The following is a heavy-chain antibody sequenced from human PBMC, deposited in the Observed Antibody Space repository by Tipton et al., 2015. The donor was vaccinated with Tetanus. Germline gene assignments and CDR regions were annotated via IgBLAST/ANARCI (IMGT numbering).Heavy chain of an antibody. V-gene: IGHV4-4*07. Sequence: LSLTCTVSGGSISSYYWSWIRQPAGKGLEWIGRIYTSESTNYNPSLKSRLTTSVDTSKNQFSLRLNSVTAADTAVYYCARMQRYGMDVWGQGTTVTVS. J-gene: IGHJ6*02. CDR2: IYTSEST. D-gene: IGHD6-25*01. CDR3: ARMQRYGMDV. CDR1: GGSISSYY.